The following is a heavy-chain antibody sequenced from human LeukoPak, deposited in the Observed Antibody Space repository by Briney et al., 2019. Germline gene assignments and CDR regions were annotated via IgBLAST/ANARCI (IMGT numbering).Heavy chain of an antibody. V-gene: IGHV2-70*11. CDR3: ARMYYYDSSGYPDY. CDR2: IDWDDDK. Sequence: SGPALVKPTQTLTLTCTFSGFSLSTSGMCVSWIRQPPGKALEWLARIDWDDDKYYSTSLKTRLTISKDTSKKQVVLTMTNMDPVDTATYYCARMYYYDSSGYPDYWGQGTLVTVSS. J-gene: IGHJ4*02. D-gene: IGHD3-22*01. CDR1: GFSLSTSGMC.